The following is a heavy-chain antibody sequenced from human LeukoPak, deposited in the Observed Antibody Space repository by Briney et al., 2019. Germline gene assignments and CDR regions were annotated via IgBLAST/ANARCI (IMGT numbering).Heavy chain of an antibody. V-gene: IGHV3-74*01. CDR2: ISSDGTIT. Sequence: GGSLRLSCAAYGFTLSSYWMHWVRQAPGKGLVWVSRISSDGTITNYADSVKGRFTISRDNGKNTLYLQMNSVRVEDTAVYYCARFSPPPTWGQGTLVTASS. CDR3: ARFSPPPT. CDR1: GFTLSSYW. J-gene: IGHJ4*02.